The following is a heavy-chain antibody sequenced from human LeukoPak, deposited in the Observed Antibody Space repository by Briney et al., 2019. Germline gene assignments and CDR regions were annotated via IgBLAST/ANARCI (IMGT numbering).Heavy chain of an antibody. Sequence: GGSLRLSCAASGFTFSSYSMNWVRQAPGKGLEWVSSISSGSSYIYYTDSVKGRFTISRDNAKNLLYLQMNSLRAEDTAVYYCATNYYDSSGYDDYWGQGTLVTVSS. J-gene: IGHJ4*02. D-gene: IGHD3-22*01. CDR1: GFTFSSYS. CDR2: ISSGSSYI. V-gene: IGHV3-21*01. CDR3: ATNYYDSSGYDDY.